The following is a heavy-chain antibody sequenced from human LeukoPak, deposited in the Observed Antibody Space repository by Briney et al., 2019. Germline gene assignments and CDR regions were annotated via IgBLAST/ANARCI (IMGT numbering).Heavy chain of an antibody. CDR2: IYYSGST. D-gene: IGHD3-3*01. J-gene: IGHJ6*03. Sequence: SETLSLTCTVSGGSISSYYWSWLRQPPGKGLECIGNIYYSGSTNYNPTLKSRVTISVDTSKNQFSLKLSSVTAADTAVYYCARGGLEWLTPYYYYMDVWGKGTTVTVSS. CDR1: GGSISSYY. V-gene: IGHV4-59*01. CDR3: ARGGLEWLTPYYYYMDV.